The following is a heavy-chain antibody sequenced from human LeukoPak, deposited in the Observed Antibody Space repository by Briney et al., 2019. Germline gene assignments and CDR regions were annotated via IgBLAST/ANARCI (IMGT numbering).Heavy chain of an antibody. Sequence: ASVKVSCKASGYTFTSYYIHWVRRAPGQGLEWMGWIDPNTGDSNYVQKFQGRVTMTRDTSISTAYMELSRLRSDDTAVYYCASGGLLWFGERHYYYYYYMDVWGKGTTVTISS. CDR3: ASGGLLWFGERHYYYYYYMDV. CDR2: IDPNTGDS. J-gene: IGHJ6*03. CDR1: GYTFTSYY. V-gene: IGHV1-2*02. D-gene: IGHD3-10*01.